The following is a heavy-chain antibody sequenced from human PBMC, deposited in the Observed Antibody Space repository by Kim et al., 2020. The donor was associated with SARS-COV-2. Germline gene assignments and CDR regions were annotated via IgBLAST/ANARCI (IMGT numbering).Heavy chain of an antibody. J-gene: IGHJ4*02. CDR3: ARRVLGYYGSGSYLGY. Sequence: SVKGRFTISRDNAKNSLYLQMNSLRAEDTAVYYCARRVLGYYGSGSYLGYWGQGTLVTVSS. D-gene: IGHD3-10*01. V-gene: IGHV3-11*01.